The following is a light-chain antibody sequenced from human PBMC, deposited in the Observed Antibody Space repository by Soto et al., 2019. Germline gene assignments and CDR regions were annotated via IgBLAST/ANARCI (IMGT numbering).Light chain of an antibody. CDR1: QSVSSY. CDR2: DAS. Sequence: EVVLTQSPATLSLSPGDRATLSCRASQSVSSYFAWYQQKPGQAPRLLIYDASNRATGIPARFSGSGSGTDFTLTISRLEPEDFAVYYCQQYGSSPRTFGPGTKVDIK. J-gene: IGKJ3*01. CDR3: QQYGSSPRT. V-gene: IGKV3-20*01.